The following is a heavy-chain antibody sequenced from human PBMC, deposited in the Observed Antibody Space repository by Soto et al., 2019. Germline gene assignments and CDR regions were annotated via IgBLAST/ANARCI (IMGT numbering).Heavy chain of an antibody. V-gene: IGHV3-23*01. D-gene: IGHD6-19*01. CDR2: ISGSGDST. Sequence: EVQLLESGGGLVQPGGSLRLSCAASGFTFSSYAMSWVRQAPGKGLEWVSGISGSGDSTYYADSVKGRFTISRDNSKNTRYLQMSSLRAEVTAGYYCAKGVPGIAVAGTGYFQHWGQGTMVTVSS. J-gene: IGHJ1*01. CDR1: GFTFSSYA. CDR3: AKGVPGIAVAGTGYFQH.